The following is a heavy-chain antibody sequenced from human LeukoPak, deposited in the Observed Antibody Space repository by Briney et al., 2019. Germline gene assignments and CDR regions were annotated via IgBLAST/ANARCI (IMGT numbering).Heavy chain of an antibody. D-gene: IGHD2-21*02. Sequence: SETPSLTCAVYGGSFSGYYWSWIRQPPGKGLEWIGEINHSGSTNYNPSLKSRVTISVDTSKNQFSLKLSSVTAADTAVYYCARGSVVTAILGYWGQGTLVTVSS. V-gene: IGHV4-34*01. CDR2: INHSGST. CDR3: ARGSVVTAILGY. J-gene: IGHJ4*02. CDR1: GGSFSGYY.